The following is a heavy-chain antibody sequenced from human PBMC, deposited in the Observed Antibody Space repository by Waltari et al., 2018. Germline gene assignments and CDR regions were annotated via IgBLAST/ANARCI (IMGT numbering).Heavy chain of an antibody. CDR3: ARVGYYYGSGSYFPV. J-gene: IGHJ6*04. D-gene: IGHD3-10*01. CDR2: ISPKSGGA. CDR1: GDTFTDPY. V-gene: IGHV1-2*02. Sequence: QVQLEQSGAEVKKPGASVKVSCKTSGDTFTDPYITWVRQARGQGLDWMGWISPKSGGAHSAERFQGRVTMTSDTSISTAYMELSRLTSDDTAVYYCARVGYYYGSGSYFPVWGKGTTVTVSS.